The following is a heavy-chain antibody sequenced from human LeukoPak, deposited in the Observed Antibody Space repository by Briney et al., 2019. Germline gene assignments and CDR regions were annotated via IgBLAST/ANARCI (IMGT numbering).Heavy chain of an antibody. V-gene: IGHV3-7*05. CDR1: GFTFSTYW. CDR2: IKQDGSEK. D-gene: IGHD5-24*01. J-gene: IGHJ4*02. CDR3: ARGHPRGRDGDY. Sequence: GGSLRLSCAASGFTFSTYWMNWVRQAPGKGLEWVANIKQDGSEKYYVDSVKGRFTISRDNAKNSLYLQMNSLRAEDTAVYYCARGHPRGRDGDYWGQGTLVIVSS.